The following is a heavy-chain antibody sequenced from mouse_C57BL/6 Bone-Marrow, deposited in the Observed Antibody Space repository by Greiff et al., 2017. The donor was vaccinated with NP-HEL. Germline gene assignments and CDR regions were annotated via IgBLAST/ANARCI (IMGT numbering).Heavy chain of an antibody. CDR1: GFTFSSYA. D-gene: IGHD2-3*01. CDR3: ARGWSDGYYGWYFDV. CDR2: ISDGGSYT. Sequence: VQLQQSGGGLVKPGGSLKLSCAASGFTFSSYAMSWVRQTPEKRLEWVATISDGGSYTYYPDNVKGRFTISRDNAKTNLYLQMSHLKSEDTAMYYCARGWSDGYYGWYFDVWGTGTTVTVSS. J-gene: IGHJ1*03. V-gene: IGHV5-4*01.